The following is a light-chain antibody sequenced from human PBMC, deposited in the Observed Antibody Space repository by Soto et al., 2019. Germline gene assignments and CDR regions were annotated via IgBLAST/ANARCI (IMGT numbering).Light chain of an antibody. CDR3: QQYDNWPPRYT. J-gene: IGKJ2*01. Sequence: VMTQPTATLSVSPGERVALSGRAFQRISTNLAWYQQRPCQAPRLLIYGASTRATGIPARFSGSGSGTEFTLTISSLQSEDSAVYFCQQYDNWPPRYTLGQGSKVDI. CDR2: GAS. V-gene: IGKV3-15*01. CDR1: QRISTN.